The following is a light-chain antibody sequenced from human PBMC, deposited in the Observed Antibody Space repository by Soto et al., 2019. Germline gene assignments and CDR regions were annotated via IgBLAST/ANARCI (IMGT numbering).Light chain of an antibody. V-gene: IGKV1-33*01. J-gene: IGKJ5*01. CDR2: DAS. CDR1: QNINNY. Sequence: DIQMTQSPSSLSASVGDRVTITCQASQNINNYLNWXQQKPGXXPXLLIYDASNLEAGVPSRFKGSGSGTYFTFTISRMQPEDIATYDCQQYENIPTFGQGTRLEIK. CDR3: QQYENIPT.